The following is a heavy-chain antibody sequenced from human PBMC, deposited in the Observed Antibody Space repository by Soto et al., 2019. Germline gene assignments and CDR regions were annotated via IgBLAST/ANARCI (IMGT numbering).Heavy chain of an antibody. D-gene: IGHD2-2*01. Sequence: QVQLVQSGAEVKKPGSSVKVSCKASGGTFSSYAISWVRQAPGQGLEWMGGIIPIFGTANYAQKFQGRVTITADKSTRTAYMEMSSLRSEDTAVYYCARGGGDIVVVPAATALWYYGMDVWGQGTTVTVSS. CDR2: IIPIFGTA. CDR1: GGTFSSYA. V-gene: IGHV1-69*06. J-gene: IGHJ6*02. CDR3: ARGGGDIVVVPAATALWYYGMDV.